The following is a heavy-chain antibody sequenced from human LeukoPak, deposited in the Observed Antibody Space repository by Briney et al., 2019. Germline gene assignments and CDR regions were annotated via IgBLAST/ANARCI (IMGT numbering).Heavy chain of an antibody. CDR3: AKDLMSTYNYDSGGYEDAFDI. CDR2: ISGSGGST. J-gene: IGHJ3*02. Sequence: GGSLRLSCAASGFTFASYAMSWVRQAPGKGLEWVSAISGSGGSTYYADSVKGRFTISRDNSKNTLYLQMNSLRAEDTPVYYCAKDLMSTYNYDSGGYEDAFDIWGHGTMVTVSS. V-gene: IGHV3-23*01. CDR1: GFTFASYA. D-gene: IGHD3-22*01.